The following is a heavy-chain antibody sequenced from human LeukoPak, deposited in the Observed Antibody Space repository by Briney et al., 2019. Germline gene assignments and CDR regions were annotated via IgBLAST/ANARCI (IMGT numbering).Heavy chain of an antibody. Sequence: SVNPSCKVSGDTFTGDDIHWVRQAPGQGLGWMGWINPNSGGTNYAEKFQGRVTMTRDTSISTADMELSRLRSDDTAVYYCAISELELLFDSWGQGTLVTVSS. J-gene: IGHJ4*02. CDR2: INPNSGGT. D-gene: IGHD1-7*01. CDR3: AISELELLFDS. CDR1: GDTFTGDD. V-gene: IGHV1-2*02.